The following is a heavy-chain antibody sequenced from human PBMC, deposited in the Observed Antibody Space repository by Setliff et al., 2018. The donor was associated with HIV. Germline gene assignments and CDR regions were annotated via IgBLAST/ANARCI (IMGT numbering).Heavy chain of an antibody. CDR1: GGHFTYA. CDR3: ASDSPAARFEELEDHYYYFMDV. J-gene: IGHJ6*03. V-gene: IGHV1-69*13. Sequence: SVKVSCKASGGHFTYAFNGVRQVPGQGLELMGGIIPIFGTANYAQNFGGRVTITADQATTTSYLQLNSLRFEYTAIYYWASDSPAARFEELEDHYYYFMDVWGKGTTVTVSS. CDR2: IIPIFGTA. D-gene: IGHD3-10*01.